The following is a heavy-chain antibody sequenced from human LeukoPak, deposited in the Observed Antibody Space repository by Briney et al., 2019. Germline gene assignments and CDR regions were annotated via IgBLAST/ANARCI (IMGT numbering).Heavy chain of an antibody. Sequence: ASVNVSCKSSGGTFSSYTISWVRQAPGKGLEWMGRIIPIFGIANYAQKFQGRVTITADKSTSTAYMELSSLRSEDTAVYYCARGDGYYSNYWGQGTLVTVYS. V-gene: IGHV1-69*02. CDR1: GGTFSSYT. CDR3: ARGDGYYSNY. CDR2: IIPIFGIA. J-gene: IGHJ4*02. D-gene: IGHD5-24*01.